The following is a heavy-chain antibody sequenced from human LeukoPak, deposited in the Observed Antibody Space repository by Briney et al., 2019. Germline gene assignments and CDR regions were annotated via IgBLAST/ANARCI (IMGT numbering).Heavy chain of an antibody. D-gene: IGHD3-3*01. CDR1: GGSISSGTNF. Sequence: SETLSLTCTVSGGSISSGTNFWGWVRQPPGKGLEWIGNVYYDGSAYYNPSLKSRVTISADTSKNQFSLKLSSVTAADTAVYYCATTKYYDFWSGYYTENYFDYWGQGTLVTVSS. CDR3: ATTKYYDFWSGYYTENYFDY. CDR2: VYYDGSA. J-gene: IGHJ4*02. V-gene: IGHV4-39*07.